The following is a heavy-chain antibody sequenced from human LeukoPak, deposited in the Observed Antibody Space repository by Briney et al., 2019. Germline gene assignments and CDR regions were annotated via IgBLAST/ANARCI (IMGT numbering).Heavy chain of an antibody. CDR2: ISSSSSTI. J-gene: IGHJ4*02. CDR3: AKGAAEGYSYGFGLDY. CDR1: GFTFSSYS. D-gene: IGHD5-18*01. V-gene: IGHV3-48*01. Sequence: PGGSLRLSCAASGFTFSSYSMNWVRQAPGKGLEWVSYISSSSSTIYYADSVKGRLTISRDNAKNSLYLQMNSLRAEDTAVYYRAKGAAEGYSYGFGLDYWGQGTLVTVSS.